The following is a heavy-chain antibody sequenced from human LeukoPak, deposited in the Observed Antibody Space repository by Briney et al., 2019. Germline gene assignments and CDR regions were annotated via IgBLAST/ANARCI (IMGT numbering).Heavy chain of an antibody. D-gene: IGHD3-3*01. Sequence: PSETLSLTCAVSGGSISSGGYSWSWIRQPPGKGLEWIGYIYHSGSTYYNPSLKSRVTISVDRSKNQFSLKLSSVTAADTAVCYCARSGYDFWSGYYNWFDPWGQGTLVTVSS. J-gene: IGHJ5*02. CDR1: GGSISSGGYS. CDR3: ARSGYDFWSGYYNWFDP. V-gene: IGHV4-30-2*01. CDR2: IYHSGST.